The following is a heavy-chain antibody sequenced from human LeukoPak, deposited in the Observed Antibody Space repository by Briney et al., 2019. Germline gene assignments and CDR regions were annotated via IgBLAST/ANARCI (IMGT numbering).Heavy chain of an antibody. CDR1: GYTFTSYG. CDR2: ISAYNGNT. V-gene: IGHV1-18*01. CDR3: ARAITYYYYYYYMDV. D-gene: IGHD5-12*01. J-gene: IGHJ6*03. Sequence: ASVKVSCKASGYTFTSYGISWVRQAPGQGLEWLGWISAYNGNTNYAQKLQGRVTMTTDTSTSTAYMELSSLRSEDTAVYYCARAITYYYYYYYMDVWGKGTTVTVSS.